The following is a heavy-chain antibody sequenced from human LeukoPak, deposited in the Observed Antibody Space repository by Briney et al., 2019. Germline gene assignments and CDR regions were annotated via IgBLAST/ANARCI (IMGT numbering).Heavy chain of an antibody. J-gene: IGHJ5*01. CDR2: ISWNSGSI. V-gene: IGHV3-9*01. CDR3: AKDSYSSSWYWFDS. CDR1: GFTFDDDA. Sequence: PGGSLRLSCAASGFTFDDDAMHWVRQAPGKGLEWVSGISWNSGSIGYADSVRGRFTISRDNAKSSLYLQMNSLRAEDTAFYYCAKDSYSSSWYWFDSWGQGTLVTVSS. D-gene: IGHD6-13*01.